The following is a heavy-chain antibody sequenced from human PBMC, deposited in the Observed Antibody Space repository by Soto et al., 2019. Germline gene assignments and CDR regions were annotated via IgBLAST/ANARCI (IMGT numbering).Heavy chain of an antibody. CDR3: ARNHKPGYCSGGSCYLGPWFDP. CDR1: GGSISSGGYY. D-gene: IGHD2-15*01. V-gene: IGHV4-31*03. J-gene: IGHJ5*02. Sequence: QVQLQESGPGLVKPSQTLSLTCTVSGGSISSGGYYWSWIRQHPGKGLEWIGYIYYSGSTYYNPSLKSRVTISVDTSKNQFSLKLSSVTAADTAVYYCARNHKPGYCSGGSCYLGPWFDPWGQGTLVTVSS. CDR2: IYYSGST.